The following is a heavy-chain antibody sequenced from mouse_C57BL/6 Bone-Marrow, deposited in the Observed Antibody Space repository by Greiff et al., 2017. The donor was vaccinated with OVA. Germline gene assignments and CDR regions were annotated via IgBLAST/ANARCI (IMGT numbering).Heavy chain of an antibody. CDR3: VRGAVVAPGFAY. D-gene: IGHD1-1*01. CDR2: IRSKSNNYAT. J-gene: IGHJ3*01. Sequence: GGGLVQPKGSLKLSCAASGFSFNTYAMNWVRQAPGKGLEWVARIRSKSNNYATYYADSVKDRFTISRDDSESMLYLQMNNLKTEDTAMYYCVRGAVVAPGFAYWGQGTLVTVSA. V-gene: IGHV10-1*01. CDR1: GFSFNTYA.